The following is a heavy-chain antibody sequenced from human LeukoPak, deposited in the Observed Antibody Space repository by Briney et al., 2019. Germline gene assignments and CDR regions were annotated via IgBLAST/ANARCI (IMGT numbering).Heavy chain of an antibody. D-gene: IGHD1-14*01. CDR3: TRYNNDHFDY. V-gene: IGHV3-33*01. CDR1: GFTFGGYG. J-gene: IGHJ4*02. CDR2: IAYDGSRA. Sequence: QPGGSLRLSCAGSGFTFGGYGMHWFRQTPGKGLEWVAVIAYDGSRAFYADSVKGRFTISRDNSKNTMSMQMDDLRAEDTVVYYCTRYNNDHFDYWGQGTLVTVSS.